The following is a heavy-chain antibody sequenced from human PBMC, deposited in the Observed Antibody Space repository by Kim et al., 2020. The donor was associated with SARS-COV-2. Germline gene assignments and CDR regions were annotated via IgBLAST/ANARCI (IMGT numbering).Heavy chain of an antibody. V-gene: IGHV4-59*12. CDR1: GASIRSYY. Sequence: SETLSLTCTVSGASIRSYYWNWIRQPPGKGLEWIGYINYSGSTKYNSSLKNRAIMSLDTPRNQFSLRLTFVTAADTAVYYCVRYSNYPDYYFDHWGQGSLVTVSP. J-gene: IGHJ4*02. CDR2: INYSGST. CDR3: VRYSNYPDYYFDH. D-gene: IGHD4-4*01.